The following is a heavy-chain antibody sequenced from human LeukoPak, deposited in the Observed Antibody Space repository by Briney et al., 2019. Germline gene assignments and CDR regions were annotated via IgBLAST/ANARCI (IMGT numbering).Heavy chain of an antibody. D-gene: IGHD2-15*01. J-gene: IGHJ4*02. Sequence: GGSLRLSCAASGFTFSSYGMHWVRQAPCKGLEWVAGISYDGSNKYYADSVKGRFTISRDNSKNTLYLQMNSLRAEDTAVYYCAKDESVVVVASGYFDYWGQGTLVTVSS. CDR3: AKDESVVVVASGYFDY. V-gene: IGHV3-30*18. CDR1: GFTFSSYG. CDR2: ISYDGSNK.